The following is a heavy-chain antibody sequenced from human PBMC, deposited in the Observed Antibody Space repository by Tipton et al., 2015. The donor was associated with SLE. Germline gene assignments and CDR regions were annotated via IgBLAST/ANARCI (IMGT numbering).Heavy chain of an antibody. CDR2: IWYDGSNK. D-gene: IGHD1-7*01. Sequence: SLRLSCAASGFTFSSYGMHWVRQAPGKGLEWVAVIWYDGSNKYYADSVKGRFTISRDNAKNSLYLQMNSLRAEDTAVYYCARDLITGTTGAFDIWGQGTMVTVSS. J-gene: IGHJ3*02. CDR3: ARDLITGTTGAFDI. CDR1: GFTFSSYG. V-gene: IGHV3-33*01.